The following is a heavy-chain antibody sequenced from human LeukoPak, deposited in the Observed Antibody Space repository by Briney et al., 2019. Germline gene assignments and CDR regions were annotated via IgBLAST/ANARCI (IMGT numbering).Heavy chain of an antibody. Sequence: GGSLRLSCAASGFTFSSYSINWVRQAPGKGLEWVANIKQDGSEKSYLDSVKGRFTISRDNAKTSFYLQMNSLRAEDTAVYYCAKGSWIQLWTHTDYWGQGTLVTVSS. J-gene: IGHJ4*02. CDR2: IKQDGSEK. CDR1: GFTFSSYS. V-gene: IGHV3-7*01. D-gene: IGHD5-18*01. CDR3: AKGSWIQLWTHTDY.